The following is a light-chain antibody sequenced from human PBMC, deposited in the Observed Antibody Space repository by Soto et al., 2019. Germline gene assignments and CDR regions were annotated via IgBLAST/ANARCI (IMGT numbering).Light chain of an antibody. CDR1: QSISTW. CDR3: QQLNSYPLT. J-gene: IGKJ2*01. CDR2: DAS. V-gene: IGKV1-5*01. Sequence: DIQMTQSPSTVSASVGDGVTITCRASQSISTWLAWYQQKPGKAPKLLIYDASTLESGVPSGFSGSGSGTEFTLTISSLQPDDFATYYCQQLNSYPLTFGQGTKLEIK.